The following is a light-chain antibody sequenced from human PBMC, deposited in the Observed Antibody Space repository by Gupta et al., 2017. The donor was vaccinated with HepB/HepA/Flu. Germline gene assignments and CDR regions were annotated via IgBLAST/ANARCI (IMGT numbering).Light chain of an antibody. CDR3: GTWDSSLSAGV. J-gene: IGLJ2*01. CDR2: ENN. CDR1: SSNIGNNC. Sequence: QSVLTQPPSVSAAPGQKVTISCSGSSSNIGNNCVSWYQQLPGTAPKLLIYENNKRPSGIPDRFSGSKSGTSATLGITGLRTGDEADYYCGTWDSSLSAGVFGGGTKLTVL. V-gene: IGLV1-51*02.